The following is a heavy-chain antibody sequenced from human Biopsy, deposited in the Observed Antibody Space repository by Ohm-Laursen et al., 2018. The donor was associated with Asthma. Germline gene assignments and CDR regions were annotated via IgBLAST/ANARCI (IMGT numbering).Heavy chain of an antibody. D-gene: IGHD2-21*02. CDR3: ASYEVVTAILPMDV. J-gene: IGHJ6*02. CDR1: GFTFSSSG. V-gene: IGHV3-30*03. Sequence: SLRLSCSASGFTFSSSGMHWVRQAPGKGLEWVALISYDGSNKYYGDSVKGRFTISRDNSKNTLYLQMNSLRAEDTAVYYCASYEVVTAILPMDVWGQGTTVIVS. CDR2: ISYDGSNK.